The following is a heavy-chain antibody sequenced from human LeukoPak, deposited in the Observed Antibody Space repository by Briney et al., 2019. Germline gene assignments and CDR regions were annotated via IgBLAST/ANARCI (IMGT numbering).Heavy chain of an antibody. CDR1: GIIFSTYA. J-gene: IGHJ4*02. Sequence: GGSLRLSCEFSGIIFSTYAMNWVRQAPGKGLEWISYISGSSSGSTSIIHYADSVKGRFTISRDNAKNSLHLQMNSLRAEDTALYYCAKDIDGDSSGYFDYWGQGTLVTVSS. V-gene: IGHV3-48*04. CDR2: ISGSSSGSTSII. D-gene: IGHD3-22*01. CDR3: AKDIDGDSSGYFDY.